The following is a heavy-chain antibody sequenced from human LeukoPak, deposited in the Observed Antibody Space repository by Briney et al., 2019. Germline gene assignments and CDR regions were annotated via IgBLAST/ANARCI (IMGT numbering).Heavy chain of an antibody. Sequence: GGSLRPSCAASGFTFSSYSMNWVRQAPGKGLEWVSSISSSSSYIYYADSVKGRFTISRDNAKNSLYLQMNSLRAEDTAVYYCARVAAIFGVVITRIDYWGQGTLVTVSS. J-gene: IGHJ4*02. CDR3: ARVAAIFGVVITRIDY. CDR2: ISSSSSYI. CDR1: GFTFSSYS. D-gene: IGHD3-3*01. V-gene: IGHV3-21*01.